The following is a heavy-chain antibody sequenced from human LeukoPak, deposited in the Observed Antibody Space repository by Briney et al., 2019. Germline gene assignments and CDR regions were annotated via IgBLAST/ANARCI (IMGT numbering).Heavy chain of an antibody. Sequence: SETLSLTCTVSGASITISSYYWGWFRRPPGKGLEWIGSIYYSGSTYYNPSLKSRVTISVDTSKNQFSLKLSSVTAADTAVYYCARHQKANWFDPWGQGTLVTVSS. CDR3: ARHQKANWFDP. J-gene: IGHJ5*02. V-gene: IGHV4-39*01. CDR1: GASITISSYY. CDR2: IYYSGST.